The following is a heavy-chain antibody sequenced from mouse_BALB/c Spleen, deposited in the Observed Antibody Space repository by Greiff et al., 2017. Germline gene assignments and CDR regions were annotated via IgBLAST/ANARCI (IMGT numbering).Heavy chain of an antibody. D-gene: IGHD4-1*01. CDR3: ARWEALYYYAMDY. Sequence: VHVKQSGAELVKPGASVKLSCTASGFNIKDTYMHWVKQRPEQGLEWIGRIDPANGNTKYDPKFQGKATITADTSSNTAYLQLSSLTSVDTAVYYCARWEALYYYAMDYWGQGTSVTVSS. CDR1: GFNIKDTY. J-gene: IGHJ4*01. V-gene: IGHV14-3*02. CDR2: IDPANGNT.